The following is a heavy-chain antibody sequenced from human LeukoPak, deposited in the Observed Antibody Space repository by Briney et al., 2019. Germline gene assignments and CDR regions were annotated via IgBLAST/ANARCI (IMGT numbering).Heavy chain of an antibody. J-gene: IGHJ4*02. V-gene: IGHV3-30*02. Sequence: PGGSLRLSCAASGFTISSSYRHWVRQAPGKGLEWVASTQYSGRDKYFADSVKGRFTISRDNSKDTVYLQMNSLRPEDTAIYYCANEGFGEFSGFDHWGQGTLVTVSS. CDR2: TQYSGRDK. CDR1: GFTISSSY. D-gene: IGHD3-10*01. CDR3: ANEGFGEFSGFDH.